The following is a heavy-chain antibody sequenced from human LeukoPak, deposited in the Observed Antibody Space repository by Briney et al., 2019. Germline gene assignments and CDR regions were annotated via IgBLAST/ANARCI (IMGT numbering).Heavy chain of an antibody. Sequence: ASVKVSCTASGYTFTSYGIGWVRQAPGPGLEWKGWISAYNGNTNYAQKLQGRVTMTTDTSTSTAYMELRSLRSDDTAVYYCARPILYYYDSSGYYDYWGQGTLVTVSS. CDR3: ARPILYYYDSSGYYDY. CDR1: GYTFTSYG. J-gene: IGHJ4*02. V-gene: IGHV1-18*01. D-gene: IGHD3-22*01. CDR2: ISAYNGNT.